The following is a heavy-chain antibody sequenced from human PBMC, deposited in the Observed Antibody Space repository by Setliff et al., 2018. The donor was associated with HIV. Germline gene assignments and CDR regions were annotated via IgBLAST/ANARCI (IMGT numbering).Heavy chain of an antibody. CDR1: GYSFSSGYY. V-gene: IGHV4-38-2*01. Sequence: SEILSLTCAVSGYSFSSGYYWGWVRQPPGKGLGWIGSMYYSGSTYYTPSLKSRITISLDTSKNQFSLRMRSVTAADTAVYYCARVFVDTAVLRVLEYYFDSWGRGTLVTVSS. CDR2: MYYSGST. D-gene: IGHD5-18*01. CDR3: ARVFVDTAVLRVLEYYFDS. J-gene: IGHJ4*02.